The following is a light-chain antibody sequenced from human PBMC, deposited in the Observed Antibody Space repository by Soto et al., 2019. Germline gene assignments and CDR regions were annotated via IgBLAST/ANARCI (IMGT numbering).Light chain of an antibody. J-gene: IGKJ3*01. V-gene: IGKV1-39*01. CDR1: QRIGTY. Sequence: DIQMTQSPSSLSASVGDRVTVSCRASQRIGTYLNWYQQRPGKAPTLLIYHVSTLQPGVPSRFSGSGSGTDFTLTISSLQPEDFATYYCQQSHTSPLTFGPGTKVDIK. CDR3: QQSHTSPLT. CDR2: HVS.